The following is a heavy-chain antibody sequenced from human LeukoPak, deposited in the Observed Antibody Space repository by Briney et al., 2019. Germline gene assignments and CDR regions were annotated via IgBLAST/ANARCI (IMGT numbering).Heavy chain of an antibody. V-gene: IGHV4-4*02. CDR3: ARGIPGYFGTSGYYYEY. Sequence: PSETLSLTCAVSGDSISSNYWWTWVRPPPGKGLEWIGEIHHSESTNFNPSLKSRVTISVDKSKNHFSLSLTSVSAADTAVYYCARGIPGYFGTSGYYYEYWGQGILVTVSS. J-gene: IGHJ4*02. CDR2: IHHSEST. CDR1: GDSISSNYW. D-gene: IGHD3-22*01.